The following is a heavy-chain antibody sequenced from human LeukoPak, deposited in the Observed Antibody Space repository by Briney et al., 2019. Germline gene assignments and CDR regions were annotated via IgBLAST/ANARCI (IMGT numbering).Heavy chain of an antibody. CDR3: ARGPYSYDSSGAFDI. CDR2: ISSSGST. J-gene: IGHJ3*02. D-gene: IGHD3-22*01. Sequence: SETLSLTCTVPGDSISSGDYYWSWIRQPAGKGLEWIGRISSSGSTNYNPSLKSRVTISVDTSKNQFSLKLSSVTAADTAVYFCARGPYSYDSSGAFDIWGQGTMVIVSS. CDR1: GDSISSGDYY. V-gene: IGHV4-61*02.